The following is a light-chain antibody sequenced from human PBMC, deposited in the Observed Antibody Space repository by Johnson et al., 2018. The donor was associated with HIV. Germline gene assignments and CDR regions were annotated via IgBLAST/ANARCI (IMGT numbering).Light chain of an antibody. Sequence: QSVLTQPPSVSAAPGQKVTISCFGSDSNIGNNYVSWYQQVPGTAPKLLIYDNDKRPSGIPDRFSGSKSGTSATLGITGLQTGDEADYYSETWDSSLSGVFGTGTKVTVL. CDR3: ETWDSSLSGV. CDR1: DSNIGNNY. V-gene: IGLV1-51*01. J-gene: IGLJ1*01. CDR2: DND.